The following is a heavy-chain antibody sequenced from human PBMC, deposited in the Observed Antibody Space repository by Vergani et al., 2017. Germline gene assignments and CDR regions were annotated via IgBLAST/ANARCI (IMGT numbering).Heavy chain of an antibody. CDR1: GYSFTSYW. D-gene: IGHD6-19*01. Sequence: EVQLVQSGAEVKKPGESLKISCKGSGYSFTSYWIGWVRQLPGKGLELMGIIFPGDSDTRCSPSFQVQFTISAEKSISTAYLQGSSLKAWDTAMYYCARLVGGWYFDYWGQGTLVTVSS. V-gene: IGHV5-51*01. CDR3: ARLVGGWYFDY. CDR2: IFPGDSDT. J-gene: IGHJ4*02.